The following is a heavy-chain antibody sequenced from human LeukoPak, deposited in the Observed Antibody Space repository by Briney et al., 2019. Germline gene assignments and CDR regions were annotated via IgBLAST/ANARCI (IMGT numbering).Heavy chain of an antibody. V-gene: IGHV3-23*01. CDR1: GFTFSTFA. CDR3: AKAQMDYGDYDPEGDYFDY. D-gene: IGHD4-17*01. J-gene: IGHJ4*02. CDR2: ISSISSTT. Sequence: PGGSLRLSCAASGFTFSTFAMTWVRQAPGKGLEWVSLISSISSTTYYADSVKGRFTISRDNSKNTLFLQMNSLTAEDTAIYYCAKAQMDYGDYDPEGDYFDYWGQGTLVTVSS.